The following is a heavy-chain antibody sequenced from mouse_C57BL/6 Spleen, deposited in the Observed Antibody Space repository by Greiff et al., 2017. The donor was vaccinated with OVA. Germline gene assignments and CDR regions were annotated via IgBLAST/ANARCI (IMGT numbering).Heavy chain of an antibody. D-gene: IGHD2-5*01. V-gene: IGHV1-69*01. CDR1: GYTFTSYW. J-gene: IGHJ1*03. CDR3: ARRSNYWDVDV. CDR2: IYPSDSYP. Sequence: QVQLQQPGAELVMPGASVKLSCKASGYTFTSYWMNWVKQRPGQGLEWIGEIYPSDSYPNYNQKFKGKSTLTVDKSSSTAYMQLSSLTAEDSAFYYWARRSNYWDVDVWGTGTTVTVSS.